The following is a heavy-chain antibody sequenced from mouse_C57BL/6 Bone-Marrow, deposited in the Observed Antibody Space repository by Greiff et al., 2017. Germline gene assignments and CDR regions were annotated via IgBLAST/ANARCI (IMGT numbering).Heavy chain of an antibody. V-gene: IGHV1-87*01. CDR1: YTFSRRVH. CDR2: GQGLEWIG. D-gene: IGHD1-1*01. CDR3: SEDSAVYYCAITTVVANFDD. Sequence: QVQLQQSGPELARPWASVKISCQAFYTFSRRVHFAIRDTNSWLQWVKQRPGQGLEWIGANYPGNGDTSYNQKFKGETTLTEDKSSSTAYMQLSSLTSEDSAVYYCAITTVVANFDDWGQGTTLTVSS. J-gene: IGHJ2*01.